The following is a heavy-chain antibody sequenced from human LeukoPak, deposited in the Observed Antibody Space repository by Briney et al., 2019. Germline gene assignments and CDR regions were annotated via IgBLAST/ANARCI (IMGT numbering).Heavy chain of an antibody. J-gene: IGHJ4*02. Sequence: SQTLSLTCAVSGGSISSGGYSWSWIRQPPGKGLEWIGYIYHSGSTYYNPSLKSRVTISVDRSKNQFPLKLSSVTAADTAVYYCARADGYFDYWGQGTLVTVSS. V-gene: IGHV4-30-2*01. CDR1: GGSISSGGYS. CDR3: ARADGYFDY. D-gene: IGHD5-24*01. CDR2: IYHSGST.